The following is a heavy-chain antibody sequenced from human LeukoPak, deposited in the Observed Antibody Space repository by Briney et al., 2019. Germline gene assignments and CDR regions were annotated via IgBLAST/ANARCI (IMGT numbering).Heavy chain of an antibody. CDR3: ASTTTTYYSYFYYYMGV. CDR1: GGSISSYY. J-gene: IGHJ6*03. CDR2: IYSSRST. V-gene: IGHV4-4*09. Sequence: SETLSLTCTVSGGSISSYYWSWIRQPPGKGLEWIGYIYSSRSTNYNPSLNSRVTISVDTSKNQFSLKLTSVTAADTAVYYCASTTTTYYSYFYYYMGVWGKGTTVTVSS. D-gene: IGHD4-17*01.